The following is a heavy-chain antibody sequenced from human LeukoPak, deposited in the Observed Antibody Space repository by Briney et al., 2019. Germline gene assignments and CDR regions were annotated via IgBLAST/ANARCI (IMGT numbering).Heavy chain of an antibody. CDR3: AGDRGMGSGSYYGWFDP. CDR1: GFTFSSYA. J-gene: IGHJ5*02. Sequence: GGSLRLSCAASGFTFSSYAMHWVRQAPGKGLEWVAVISYDGSNKYYADSVKGRFTISRDNSKNTLYLQMNSLRAEDTAVYYCAGDRGMGSGSYYGWFDPWGQGTLVTVSS. CDR2: ISYDGSNK. V-gene: IGHV3-30*04. D-gene: IGHD3-10*01.